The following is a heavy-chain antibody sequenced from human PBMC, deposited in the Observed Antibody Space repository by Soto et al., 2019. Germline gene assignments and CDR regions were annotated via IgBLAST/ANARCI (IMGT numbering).Heavy chain of an antibody. D-gene: IGHD1-20*01. V-gene: IGHV3-23*01. J-gene: IGHJ4*02. Sequence: AGSLRLSCAASGFNVGAFAVNWVRQAPGKGLEWVSGISVSDAFIYYADSVRGRFPISRDASGNILYLQMNSLRVDDTALYYCTRETVAGITGLDYWGPGTLVTVSS. CDR3: TRETVAGITGLDY. CDR2: ISVSDAFI. CDR1: GFNVGAFA.